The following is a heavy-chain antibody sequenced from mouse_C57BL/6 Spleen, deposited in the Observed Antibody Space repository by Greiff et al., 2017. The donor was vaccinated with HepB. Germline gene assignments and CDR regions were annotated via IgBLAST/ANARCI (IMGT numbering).Heavy chain of an antibody. CDR3: ARSETAPFAY. Sequence: DVKLVESGGGLVKPGGSLKLSCAASGFTFSDYGMHWVRQAPEKGLEWVAYISSGSSTIYYADTVKGRFTISRDNAKNTLFLQMTSLRSEDTAMYYCARSETAPFAYWGQGTLVTVSA. J-gene: IGHJ3*01. CDR2: ISSGSSTI. D-gene: IGHD3-2*01. V-gene: IGHV5-17*01. CDR1: GFTFSDYG.